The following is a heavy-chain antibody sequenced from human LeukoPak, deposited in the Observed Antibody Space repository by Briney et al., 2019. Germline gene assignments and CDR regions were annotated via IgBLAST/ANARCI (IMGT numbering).Heavy chain of an antibody. J-gene: IGHJ4*02. CDR3: TNSRRNDYNCFDD. D-gene: IGHD4-4*01. CDR2: IYGDDNT. Sequence: GGSLRLSCAASGLTFSSYSMNWVRQAPGKGLEWVSFIYGDDNTYYAGSVKGRFTISRDTSKNTLFLQMNSLRAEDTAVYYCTNSRRNDYNCFDDWGQGTLVTVSS. CDR1: GLTFSSYS. V-gene: IGHV3-66*01.